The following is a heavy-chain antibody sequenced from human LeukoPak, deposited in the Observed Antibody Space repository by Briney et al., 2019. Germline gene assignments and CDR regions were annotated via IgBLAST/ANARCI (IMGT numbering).Heavy chain of an antibody. CDR1: GGSISSSGYY. CDR2: INHSGST. Sequence: SETLSLTCTVSGGSISSSGYYWSWIRQPPGKGLECIGEINHSGSTNSNPSLKSRVTISVDTSKNQFSLKLSSVTAADTAVYYCASALNWNRRYYYGMDVWGQGTTVTVSS. V-gene: IGHV4-39*07. D-gene: IGHD1-1*01. CDR3: ASALNWNRRYYYGMDV. J-gene: IGHJ6*02.